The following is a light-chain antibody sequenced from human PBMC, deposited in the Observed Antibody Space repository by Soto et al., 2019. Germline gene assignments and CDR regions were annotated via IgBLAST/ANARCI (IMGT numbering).Light chain of an antibody. CDR2: DAS. J-gene: IGKJ5*01. CDR1: QSVSSY. V-gene: IGKV3-11*01. Sequence: EIVLTQSPATLSLSPGERATLSCRASQSVSSYLAWYQHKPGQAPRLLIYDASNRATGIPARFSGSGSGTAFTLTISSLEPEDCAVYYCQQRSNWITFGQGTRLEIK. CDR3: QQRSNWIT.